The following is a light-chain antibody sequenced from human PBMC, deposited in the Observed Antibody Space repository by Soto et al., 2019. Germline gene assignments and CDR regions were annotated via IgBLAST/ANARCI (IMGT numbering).Light chain of an antibody. CDR2: KAS. CDR3: QCYYSYSEE. J-gene: IGKJ1*01. CDR1: QTISSW. Sequence: DIQMTQSPSTLSGSVGDRVTVTCRASQTISSWLAWYQQKPGKAPKLLIYKASTLKSGVPSRFSGSGSGTEFTLTISSLQPDDFATYYCQCYYSYSEEFGQGTKVEI. V-gene: IGKV1-5*03.